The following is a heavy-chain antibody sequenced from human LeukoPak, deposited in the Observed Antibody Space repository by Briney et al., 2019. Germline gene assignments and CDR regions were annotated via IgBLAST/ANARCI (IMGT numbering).Heavy chain of an antibody. CDR3: ARYTDCSGSDCYTNWFGP. D-gene: IGHD2-21*02. Sequence: SETLSLACTVSGGSISTYYRIWIRQTPGKGLEWIGSIYSSGSTKLSPSLKSRVTISVDTSKNQFSLKLSSVTAADTAVYYCARYTDCSGSDCYTNWFGPWGQGTLVTVSS. J-gene: IGHJ5*02. V-gene: IGHV4-59*01. CDR2: IYSSGST. CDR1: GGSISTYY.